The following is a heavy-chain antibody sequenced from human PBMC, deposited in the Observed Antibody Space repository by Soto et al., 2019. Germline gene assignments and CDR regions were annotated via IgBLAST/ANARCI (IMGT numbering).Heavy chain of an antibody. CDR3: ARALFPYYYDSSGRDWFDP. J-gene: IGHJ5*02. Sequence: SVKVSCKASGGTFSSYAISWVRQAPGQGLEWMGGIIPIFGTANYAQKFQGRVTITADESTSTAYMELSSLRSEDTAVYYCARALFPYYYDSSGRDWFDPWGQGTLVTVSS. D-gene: IGHD3-22*01. V-gene: IGHV1-69*13. CDR2: IIPIFGTA. CDR1: GGTFSSYA.